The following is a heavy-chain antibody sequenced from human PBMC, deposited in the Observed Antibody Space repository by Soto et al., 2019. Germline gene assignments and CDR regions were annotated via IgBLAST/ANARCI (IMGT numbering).Heavy chain of an antibody. CDR1: GFTFSSYA. J-gene: IGHJ6*03. Sequence: GGSLRLSCAASGFTFSSYAMSWVRQAPGKGLEWVSAISGSGGSTYYADSVKGRFTISRDNSKNTLYLQMNSLRAEDTAVYYCSKAREYYDFWSGYSSHMDVWGKGTTVTVSS. CDR2: ISGSGGST. V-gene: IGHV3-23*01. CDR3: SKAREYYDFWSGYSSHMDV. D-gene: IGHD3-3*01.